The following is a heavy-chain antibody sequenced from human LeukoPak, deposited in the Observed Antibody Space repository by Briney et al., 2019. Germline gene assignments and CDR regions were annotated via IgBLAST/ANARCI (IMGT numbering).Heavy chain of an antibody. CDR1: GFTLSSYA. D-gene: IGHD5-18*01. J-gene: IGHJ4*02. Sequence: PGGSLRLSCTASGFTLSSYAMHWVHQAPGKGLEWVAVISYDGSNKYYADSVKGRFTISRDNSKNTLYLQMNSLRAEDTAVYYCARVNEGGYSYGSSDYWGQGTLVTVSS. CDR2: ISYDGSNK. V-gene: IGHV3-30*04. CDR3: ARVNEGGYSYGSSDY.